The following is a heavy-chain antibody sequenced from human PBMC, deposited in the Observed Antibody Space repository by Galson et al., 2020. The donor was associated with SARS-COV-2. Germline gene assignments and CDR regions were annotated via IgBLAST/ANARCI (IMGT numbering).Heavy chain of an antibody. CDR1: GFTFSRYG. Sequence: GESLKISCAASGFTFSRYGMHWVRQAPGKGLEWVAVISYDGSNKYYADSVKGRFTISRDNSKNTLYLQMNSLRAEDTAVYYCAKDRSPLLLWFGELPPPDYWGQGTLVTVSS. V-gene: IGHV3-30*18. CDR2: ISYDGSNK. D-gene: IGHD3-10*01. CDR3: AKDRSPLLLWFGELPPPDY. J-gene: IGHJ4*02.